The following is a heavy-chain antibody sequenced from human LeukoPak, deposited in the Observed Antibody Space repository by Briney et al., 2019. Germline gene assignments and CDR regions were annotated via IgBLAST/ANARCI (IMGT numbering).Heavy chain of an antibody. Sequence: PSQTLSLTCTVSGGSISSGSYYWSWIRQPAGKGLEWIGRIYTSGSTNYNPSLKSRVTISVDTSKNQFSLKLSSVTAADTAVYYCARDYLGGSGSYRPFDYWGQGTLVTVSS. CDR2: IYTSGST. D-gene: IGHD3-10*01. CDR1: GGSISSGSYY. J-gene: IGHJ4*02. V-gene: IGHV4-61*02. CDR3: ARDYLGGSGSYRPFDY.